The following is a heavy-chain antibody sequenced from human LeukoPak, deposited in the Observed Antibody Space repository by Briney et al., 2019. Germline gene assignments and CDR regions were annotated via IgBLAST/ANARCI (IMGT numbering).Heavy chain of an antibody. CDR3: ASLPYILTCYPT. Sequence: SETLSLTCSVSGGSISSSNYWGWVRQPPGKGLEWIGSIYYSGTTYYNPSLKSRVTISVDTSKNQFSLKLSSVTAADTAVYYCASLPYILTCYPTWGQGTLVTVSS. D-gene: IGHD3-9*01. CDR1: GGSISSSNY. J-gene: IGHJ5*02. V-gene: IGHV4-39*01. CDR2: IYYSGTT.